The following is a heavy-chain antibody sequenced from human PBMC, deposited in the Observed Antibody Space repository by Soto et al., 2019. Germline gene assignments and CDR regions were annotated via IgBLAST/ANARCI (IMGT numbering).Heavy chain of an antibody. V-gene: IGHV1-46*04. CDR1: GYTFTSYY. Sequence: QVQLVQSGAEVKKTGASVKVSCKPSGYTFTSYYMHWVRQAPGEGLEGMGMINPSGGTTTYAQKLQGRVTWTRDTSTSTVYMELSSLRSEDTAVYYCAIARVGATRVYNYWGQGTLVTVSS. J-gene: IGHJ4*02. D-gene: IGHD1-26*01. CDR2: INPSGGTT. CDR3: AIARVGATRVYNY.